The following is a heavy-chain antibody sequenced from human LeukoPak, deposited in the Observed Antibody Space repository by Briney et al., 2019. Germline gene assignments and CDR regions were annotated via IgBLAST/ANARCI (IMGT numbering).Heavy chain of an antibody. CDR1: GGSISSYY. J-gene: IGHJ5*02. V-gene: IGHV4-4*07. CDR3: ARVYYSRFDP. Sequence: KPSETLSLTCSVSGGSISSYYLTWIRQPAGKGLEWIGHIYTTGTTNYNPSVKSRVTMSTDTSKNQFSLRLTSVTAADTAVYYCARVYYSRFDPWGQGTLVTVSS. D-gene: IGHD3-10*01. CDR2: IYTTGTT.